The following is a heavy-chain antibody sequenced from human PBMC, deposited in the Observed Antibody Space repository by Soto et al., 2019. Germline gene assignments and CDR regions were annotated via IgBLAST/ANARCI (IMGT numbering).Heavy chain of an antibody. Sequence: ASVKVSCKASGYTFTSYDINWVRQATGQALEWMGWMNPNSGNTGYAQKFQGRVTMTRNTSISTAYMELSSLRSEDTAVYYCARLRYCTNGVCPDDAFDIWGQGTMVTVSS. J-gene: IGHJ3*02. V-gene: IGHV1-8*01. CDR1: GYTFTSYD. D-gene: IGHD2-8*01. CDR2: MNPNSGNT. CDR3: ARLRYCTNGVCPDDAFDI.